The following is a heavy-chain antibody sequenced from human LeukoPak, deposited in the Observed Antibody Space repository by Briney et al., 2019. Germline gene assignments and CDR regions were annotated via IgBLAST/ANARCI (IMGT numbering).Heavy chain of an antibody. CDR2: IKQEGSEK. V-gene: IGHV3-7*01. CDR3: ARDWGYCSSTSCYRYWFDP. CDR1: GFTFSSYW. D-gene: IGHD2-2*01. Sequence: GGSLRLSCAASGFTFSSYWMSWVRQAPGKGLEWVANIKQEGSEKYYVDSVKGRFTISRDNAKNSLYLQMNSLRAEDTAVYYCARDWGYCSSTSCYRYWFDPWGQGTLVTVSS. J-gene: IGHJ5*02.